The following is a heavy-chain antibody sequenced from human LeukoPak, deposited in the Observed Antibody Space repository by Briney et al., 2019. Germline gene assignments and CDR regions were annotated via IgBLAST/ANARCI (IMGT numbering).Heavy chain of an antibody. D-gene: IGHD1-14*01. V-gene: IGHV1-2*06. CDR1: GYTFTGYY. J-gene: IGHJ4*02. Sequence: ASVKVSCKASGYTFTGYYMHWVRQAPGQGLEWMGRNNPNSGGTNFAQKFQGRVTMTGDTSISTAYMELSRLKSDDTAVYYCTRGDRNEKFDYWGQGTLVTVSS. CDR3: TRGDRNEKFDY. CDR2: NNPNSGGT.